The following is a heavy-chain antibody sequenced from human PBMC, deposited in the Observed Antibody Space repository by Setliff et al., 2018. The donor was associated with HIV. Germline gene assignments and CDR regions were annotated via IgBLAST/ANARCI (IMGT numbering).Heavy chain of an antibody. J-gene: IGHJ3*02. CDR2: ISKSGKT. Sequence: SETLSLTCAVSDYSISTNEWWGWIRQPPGKGLAWIGYISKSGKTYYNPSLNSRVTLSADTPKNQLSLRLSSVTAVDTGVYYCAKTVPHSTAQDAFDIWGQGTMVTVS. CDR3: AKTVPHSTAQDAFDI. CDR1: DYSISTNEW. V-gene: IGHV4-28*01. D-gene: IGHD2-2*01.